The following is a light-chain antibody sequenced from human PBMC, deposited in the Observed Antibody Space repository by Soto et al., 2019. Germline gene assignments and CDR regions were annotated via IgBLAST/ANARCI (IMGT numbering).Light chain of an antibody. J-gene: IGLJ1*01. CDR1: TSDVGGYKY. CDR2: EVN. CDR3: SSYAGSNTYV. V-gene: IGLV2-8*01. Sequence: LTQPPSASGSPGQSVTISCTGTTSDVGGYKYVSWHQHHPGKAPKLIIYEVNKRPSGVPDRFSGSKSGNTASLTVSGLQAEDEADYYCSSYAGSNTYVFGTGTKVTVL.